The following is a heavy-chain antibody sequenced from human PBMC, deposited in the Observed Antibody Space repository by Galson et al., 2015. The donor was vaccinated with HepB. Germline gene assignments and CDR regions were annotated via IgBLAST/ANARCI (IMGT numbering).Heavy chain of an antibody. CDR1: GGSISSYY. J-gene: IGHJ3*02. CDR2: IYTSGST. Sequence: SETLSLTCTVSGGSISSYYWSWIRQPAGKGLEWIGRIYTSGSTNYNPSLKSRVTMSVDTSKNQFSLKLSSVTAADTAVYYCARIRDGYNLEDAFDIWGQGTMVTVSS. CDR3: ARIRDGYNLEDAFDI. V-gene: IGHV4-4*07. D-gene: IGHD5-24*01.